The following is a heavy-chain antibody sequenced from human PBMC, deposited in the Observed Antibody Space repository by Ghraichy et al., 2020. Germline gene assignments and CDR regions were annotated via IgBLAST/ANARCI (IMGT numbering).Heavy chain of an antibody. D-gene: IGHD4-17*01. V-gene: IGHV1-18*04. Sequence: ASVKVSCKASGYTFTSYVISWVRQAPGQGLEWMGWISAHNGNTNYAQKLQGRVTMTTDTSTSTAYMELRSLRSDDTAVYYCARGNYGDYILVALDIWGQGTMLTVSS. J-gene: IGHJ3*02. CDR3: ARGNYGDYILVALDI. CDR2: ISAHNGNT. CDR1: GYTFTSYV.